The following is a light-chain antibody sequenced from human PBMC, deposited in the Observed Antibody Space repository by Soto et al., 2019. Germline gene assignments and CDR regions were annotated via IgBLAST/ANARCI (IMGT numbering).Light chain of an antibody. CDR1: QSVSSSY. CDR2: GAS. J-gene: IGKJ1*01. V-gene: IGKV3D-7*01. CDR3: QQDYNLPWT. Sequence: PGERVTLSCRASQSVSSSYLTWYQQKPGQAPRLLIYGASTRATSIPARFSGSGSGTDFTLTISSLQLEDFAVYYCQQDYNLPWTFGQGTKVEIK.